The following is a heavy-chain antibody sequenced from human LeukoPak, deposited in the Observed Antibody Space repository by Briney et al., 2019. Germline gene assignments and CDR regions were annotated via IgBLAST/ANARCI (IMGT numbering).Heavy chain of an antibody. CDR3: ARDKYSSGWYLTADY. J-gene: IGHJ4*02. V-gene: IGHV3-66*01. Sequence: GGSLRLSCAASGFTINSNYMSWVRQAPGKGLEWLSVIYSDGSTYYADSVKGRFTISRDNSENTVDLQMNSLGAEDTAVYYCARDKYSSGWYLTADYWGQGALVTVSS. D-gene: IGHD6-19*01. CDR1: GFTINSNY. CDR2: IYSDGST.